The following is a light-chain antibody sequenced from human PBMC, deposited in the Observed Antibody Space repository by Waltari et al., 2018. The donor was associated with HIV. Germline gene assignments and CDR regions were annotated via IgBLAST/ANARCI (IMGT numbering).Light chain of an antibody. CDR1: QSISSW. CDR3: QHYRTSPCT. CDR2: KAS. J-gene: IGKJ2*02. Sequence: DIQMTQSPSILSASVGDRVIITCRASQSISSWLAWYQHKPGTALKLLIYKASVLEGGVPSMFSGRGSGTEFTLNITNLQTDDFATYDCQHYRTSPCTFGQGPNLEIK. V-gene: IGKV1-5*03.